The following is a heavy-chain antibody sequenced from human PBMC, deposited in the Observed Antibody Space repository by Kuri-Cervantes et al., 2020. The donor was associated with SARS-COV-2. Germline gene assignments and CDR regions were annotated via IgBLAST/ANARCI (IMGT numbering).Heavy chain of an antibody. D-gene: IGHD5-12*01. J-gene: IGHJ5*02. V-gene: IGHV3-30-3*01. CDR2: ISYDGSNK. CDR1: GFTFSSYA. Sequence: GGSLRLFCAASGFTFSSYAMHWVRQAPGKGLEWVAVISYDGSNKYYADSVKGRFTISRDNSKNTLYLQMNSLRAEDTAVYYCARDASMGGFAPWGQGTLVTVSS. CDR3: ARDASMGGFAP.